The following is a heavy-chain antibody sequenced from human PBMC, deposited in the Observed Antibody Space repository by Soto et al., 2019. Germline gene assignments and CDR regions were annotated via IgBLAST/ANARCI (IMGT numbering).Heavy chain of an antibody. CDR2: FKFKTAGGTT. D-gene: IGHD3-22*01. Sequence: EVQLVESGGGLVKPGGSLRLSWAASGFTFTNAWMNWVRQAPGKGLEWVGRFKFKTAGGTTDYGAPVKGRFTISADDSEDMLYLEMHSLKTEDTGVYWCTTPAWSLYDSSGQTYWGQGTLVTVSS. V-gene: IGHV3-15*07. CDR1: GFTFTNAW. J-gene: IGHJ4*02. CDR3: TTPAWSLYDSSGQTY.